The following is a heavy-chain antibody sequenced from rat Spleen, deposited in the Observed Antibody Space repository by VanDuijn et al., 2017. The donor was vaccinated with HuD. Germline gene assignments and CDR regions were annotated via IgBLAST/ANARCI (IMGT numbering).Heavy chain of an antibody. J-gene: IGHJ3*01. CDR3: ARPDYGYPFAY. V-gene: IGHV5-7*01. Sequence: RSSLGPSYNASVCPNSALNIALVRQAPKNGLEWVATITYDGTGTYYRDSVKGRFTISRDNAKSTLYLQMDSLRSEDTATYYCARPDYGYPFAYWGQGTLVTVSS. D-gene: IGHD1-7*01. CDR2: ITYDGTGT. CDR1: VCPNSALN.